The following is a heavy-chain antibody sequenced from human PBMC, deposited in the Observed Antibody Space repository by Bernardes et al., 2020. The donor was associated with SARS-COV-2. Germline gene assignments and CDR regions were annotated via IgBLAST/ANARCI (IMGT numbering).Heavy chain of an antibody. J-gene: IGHJ4*02. D-gene: IGHD1-7*01. CDR1: GFTFSTSW. CDR3: TRAGNYRFDY. Sequence: VGSLRLSCAASGFTFSTSWMHWVRQAPGEGLVWVSRTNADGSDINYADSVKGRFTISRDNAKNTLYLEMSSLRAEDTAVYYCTRAGNYRFDYWGQGTLVTVSS. V-gene: IGHV3-74*01. CDR2: TNADGSDI.